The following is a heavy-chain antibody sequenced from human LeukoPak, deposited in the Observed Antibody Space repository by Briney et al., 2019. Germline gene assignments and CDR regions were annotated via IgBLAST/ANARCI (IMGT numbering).Heavy chain of an antibody. V-gene: IGHV4-59*01. J-gene: IGHJ4*02. D-gene: IGHD1-26*01. CDR1: GFTFGTYA. CDR2: IYYSGST. Sequence: GSLRLSCAASGFTFGTYAMSWIRQPPGKGLEWIGYIYYSGSTNYNPSLKSRVTISVDTSKNQFSLKLSSVTAADTAVYYCARAVGSYYFDYWGQGTLVTVSS. CDR3: ARAVGSYYFDY.